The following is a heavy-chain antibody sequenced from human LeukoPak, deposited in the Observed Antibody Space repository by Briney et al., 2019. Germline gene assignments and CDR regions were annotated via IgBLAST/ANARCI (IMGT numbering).Heavy chain of an antibody. CDR3: ARSIVGARGYFDY. V-gene: IGHV1-18*01. Sequence: ASVKVSCKASGYTFITYGITWVRQAPGQGLEWMGWISAYNGNTDYPQKLQGRVTMTTDTSTSTAYMELRSLRSDDTAVYYCARSIVGARGYFDYWGQGTLVTVSS. D-gene: IGHD1-26*01. J-gene: IGHJ4*02. CDR2: ISAYNGNT. CDR1: GYTFITYG.